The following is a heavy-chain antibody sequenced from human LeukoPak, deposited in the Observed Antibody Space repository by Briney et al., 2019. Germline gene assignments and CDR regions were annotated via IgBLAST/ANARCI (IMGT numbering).Heavy chain of an antibody. CDR2: IWYDGSNR. CDR3: ARAKGVSTGYRPTDY. J-gene: IGHJ4*02. Sequence: GGSLRLSCAASGFTFSSSGMHWVRQAPGKGLEWVAVIWYDGSNRYYADPVKGRFTVSRDNSRNTLYLQMNSLRAEDTAVYYCARAKGVSTGYRPTDYWGQGTLVTVSS. V-gene: IGHV3-33*01. D-gene: IGHD3-22*01. CDR1: GFTFSSSG.